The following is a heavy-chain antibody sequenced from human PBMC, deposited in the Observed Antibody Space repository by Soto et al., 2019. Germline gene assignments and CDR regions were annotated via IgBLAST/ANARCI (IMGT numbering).Heavy chain of an antibody. CDR1: CGSFSGYY. CDR2: INHSGST. D-gene: IGHD5-18*01. J-gene: IGHJ6*02. CDR3: ARWSGYSYGYAYYYYGMDV. V-gene: IGHV4-34*01. Sequence: PSETLSLTYAVYCGSFSGYYWSRIRQPPRDWLELIGEINHSGSTKYNPSLKSRVTISVDTSKNQFSLKLSSVTGADTAVYYCARWSGYSYGYAYYYYGMDVWGQGTTVTVSS.